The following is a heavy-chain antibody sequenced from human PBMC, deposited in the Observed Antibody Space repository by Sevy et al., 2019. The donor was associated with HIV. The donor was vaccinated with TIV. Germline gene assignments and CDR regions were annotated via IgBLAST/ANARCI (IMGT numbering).Heavy chain of an antibody. CDR2: IYYTGST. D-gene: IGHD2-21*01. J-gene: IGHJ3*02. Sequence: SETLSPTCSVSGGSISSNSWNWIRQPPGKGLEWIGYIYYTGSTNYNPSLKSRVTISVDTSKNQISLTLSSVTAADTAVYYCARDGGDGYNPSGFDIWGQGTMVTVSS. CDR3: ARDGGDGYNPSGFDI. CDR1: GGSISSNS. V-gene: IGHV4-59*01.